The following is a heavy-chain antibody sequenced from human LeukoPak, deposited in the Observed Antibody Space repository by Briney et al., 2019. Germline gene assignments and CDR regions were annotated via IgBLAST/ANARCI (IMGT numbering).Heavy chain of an antibody. D-gene: IGHD2-2*01. J-gene: IGHJ4*02. CDR3: AKRGCSSIRCYHNY. V-gene: IGHV3-9*01. CDR1: GFTFDDYA. Sequence: GGSLRLSCAASGFTFDDYAMHWVRQAPGKGLEWVSGISWNSGSIAYADSVKGRFTISRDNAKNSLYLQMNSLRAEDTALYYCAKRGCSSIRCYHNYWGQGTLVTVSS. CDR2: ISWNSGSI.